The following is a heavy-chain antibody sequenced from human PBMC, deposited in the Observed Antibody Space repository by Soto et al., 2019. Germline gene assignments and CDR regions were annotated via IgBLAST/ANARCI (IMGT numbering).Heavy chain of an antibody. D-gene: IGHD6-19*01. CDR2: INSDGSST. CDR3: ARDGGGGGWYVGLYYYYGMDV. J-gene: IGHJ6*02. Sequence: EVQLVESGGGLVQPGGSLRLSCAASGFTFSSYWMHWVRQAPGTGLVWVSRINSDGSSTSYADSVKGRFTISRDNAKNTLYLHMNSLRAEDTAVYYCARDGGGGGWYVGLYYYYGMDVWGQGTTVTVSS. V-gene: IGHV3-74*01. CDR1: GFTFSSYW.